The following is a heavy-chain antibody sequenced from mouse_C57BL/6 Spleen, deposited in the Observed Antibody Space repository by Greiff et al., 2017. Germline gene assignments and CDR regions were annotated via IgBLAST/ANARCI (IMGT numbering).Heavy chain of an antibody. CDR2: IHPNSGST. D-gene: IGHD1-1*01. CDR3: ATNFYYGSSRYYVDY. CDR1: GYTFTSYW. J-gene: IGHJ2*01. V-gene: IGHV1-64*01. Sequence: VQLQQPGAELVKPGASVKLSCKASGYTFTSYWMHWVKQRPGQGLEWIGMIHPNSGSTNYNEKFKSKATLTVDKSSSTAYMQLSSLTSEDSAVYYCATNFYYGSSRYYVDYWGQGTTLTVSS.